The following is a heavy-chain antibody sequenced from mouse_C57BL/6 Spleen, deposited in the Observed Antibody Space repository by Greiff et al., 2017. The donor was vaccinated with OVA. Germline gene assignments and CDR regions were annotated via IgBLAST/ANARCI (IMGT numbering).Heavy chain of an antibody. CDR2: INPYNGDT. D-gene: IGHD1-1*01. CDR1: GYSFTGYF. J-gene: IGHJ4*01. CDR3: ARSSGRVGGYYAMDY. V-gene: IGHV1-20*01. Sequence: VQLQQSGPELVKPGDSVKISCKASGYSFTGYFMNWVMQSHGKSLEWIGRINPYNGDTFYTQKFKGKATLTVDKSSSTAHMELRSLTSEDAAVDYCARSSGRVGGYYAMDYWGQGTSVTVSS.